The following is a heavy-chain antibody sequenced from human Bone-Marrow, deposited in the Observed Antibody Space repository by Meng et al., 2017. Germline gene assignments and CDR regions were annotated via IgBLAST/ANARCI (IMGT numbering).Heavy chain of an antibody. D-gene: IGHD6-19*01. CDR3: ARETRGSGWLYYFDY. Sequence: SETLSLTCTVSGGSISSYYWSWIRQPPGKGLEWIGYIYYSGSTNYNPSLKSRVTISVDTSKNQFSLKLSSVTAADTAVYYCARETRGSGWLYYFDYWGQGTLVT. V-gene: IGHV4-59*01. CDR1: GGSISSYY. J-gene: IGHJ4*02. CDR2: IYYSGST.